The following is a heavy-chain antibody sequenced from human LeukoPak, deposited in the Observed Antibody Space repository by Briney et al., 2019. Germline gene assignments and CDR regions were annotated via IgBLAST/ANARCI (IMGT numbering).Heavy chain of an antibody. V-gene: IGHV4-39*07. Sequence: TPSETLSLTCTVSGGSISSSSYYWGWIRQPPGKGLEWIGSIYYSGSTYYNPSLKSRVTISVDTSKNQFSLKLRSVTAADTAVYYCARDYGPTDYWGQGTLVTVSS. CDR1: GGSISSSSYY. D-gene: IGHD3-16*01. J-gene: IGHJ4*02. CDR3: ARDYGPTDY. CDR2: IYYSGST.